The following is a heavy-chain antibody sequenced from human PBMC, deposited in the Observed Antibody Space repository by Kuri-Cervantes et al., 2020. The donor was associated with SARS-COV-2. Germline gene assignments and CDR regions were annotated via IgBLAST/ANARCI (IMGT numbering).Heavy chain of an antibody. D-gene: IGHD6-6*01. CDR3: AGGEQLVLWYYYYGMDV. J-gene: IGHJ6*02. CDR1: GGTFSSYA. V-gene: IGHV1-69*13. CDR2: IIPIFGTA. Sequence: SVKVSCKASGGTFSSYAISWVRQAPGQGLEWMGGIIPIFGTANYAQKFQGRVTITADESTSTAYMELSSLRSEDTAVYYCAGGEQLVLWYYYYGMDVWGQGATVTVPS.